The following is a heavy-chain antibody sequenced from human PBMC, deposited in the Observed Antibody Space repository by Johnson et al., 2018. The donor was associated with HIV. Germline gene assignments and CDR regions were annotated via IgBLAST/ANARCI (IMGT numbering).Heavy chain of an antibody. CDR3: AKVFSSWPPDSRDAFDI. CDR1: GFTFSSYG. J-gene: IGHJ3*02. V-gene: IGHV3-33*06. Sequence: QVQLVESGGGVVQPGRSLRLSCAASGFTFSSYGMHWVRQAPGKGLEWVAVIWYDGSNKYYADSVKGRFTISRDNSYNTLYLQMNSLRAEDTAVYYCAKVFSSWPPDSRDAFDIWGQGTMVIVSS. D-gene: IGHD3-22*01. CDR2: IWYDGSNK.